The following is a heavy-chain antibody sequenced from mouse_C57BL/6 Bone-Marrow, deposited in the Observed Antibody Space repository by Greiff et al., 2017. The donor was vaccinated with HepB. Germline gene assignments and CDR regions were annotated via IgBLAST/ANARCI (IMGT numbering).Heavy chain of an antibody. CDR3: ARSFDY. Sequence: LFNPVWSLKLSCAASGFTFSDYGMHWVRQAPEKGLEWVAYISSGSSTIYYADTVKGRFTISRDNAKNTLFLQMTSLRSEDTAMYYCARSFDYWGQGTTLTVSS. J-gene: IGHJ2*01. CDR2: ISSGSSTI. V-gene: IGHV5-17*01. CDR1: GFTFSDYG.